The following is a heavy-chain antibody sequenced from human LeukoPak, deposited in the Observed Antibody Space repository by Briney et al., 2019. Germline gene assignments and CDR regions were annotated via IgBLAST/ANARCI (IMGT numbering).Heavy chain of an antibody. CDR2: INWNGGST. D-gene: IGHD6-13*01. V-gene: IGHV3-20*04. J-gene: IGHJ4*02. CDR1: GFSFDDYG. Sequence: GGSLRLSCAASGFSFDDYGMSWVRQAPGKGLEWVSGINWNGGSTGYADSVKGRFTISRDNSKNTLYLQMNSLRAEDTAVYYCAKLQTATGDSYWGQGTLVTVSS. CDR3: AKLQTATGDSY.